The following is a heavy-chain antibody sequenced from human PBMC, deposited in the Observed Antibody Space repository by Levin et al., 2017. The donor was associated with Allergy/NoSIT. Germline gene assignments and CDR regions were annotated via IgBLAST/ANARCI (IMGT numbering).Heavy chain of an antibody. Sequence: GESLKISCAASGFTISTYGMHWVRQAPGKGLEWVAVISYDETNKYFADSVKGRFKISRDNSKNTLYLQMNSLRAEDTAVYYCAKEDLDYYGSGPFNYWGQGTLVTVSS. D-gene: IGHD3-10*01. CDR2: ISYDETNK. CDR3: AKEDLDYYGSGPFNY. CDR1: GFTISTYG. V-gene: IGHV3-30*18. J-gene: IGHJ4*02.